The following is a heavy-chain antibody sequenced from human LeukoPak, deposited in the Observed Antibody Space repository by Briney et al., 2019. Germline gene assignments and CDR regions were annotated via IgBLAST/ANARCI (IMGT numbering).Heavy chain of an antibody. CDR1: GGSISSYY. CDR2: IYYSGST. D-gene: IGHD2-21*01. J-gene: IGHJ4*02. CDR3: ARHVAVKYYFDY. Sequence: SETLSLTCTVSGGSISSYYWSWIRQPPGKGLERIGYIYYSGSTNYNPSLKSRVTISVDTSKNQFSLKLSSVTAADTAVYYCARHVAVKYYFDYWGQGTLVTVSS. V-gene: IGHV4-59*08.